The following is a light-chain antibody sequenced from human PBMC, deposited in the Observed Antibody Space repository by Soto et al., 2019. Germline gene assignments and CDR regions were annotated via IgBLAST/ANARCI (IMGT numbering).Light chain of an antibody. CDR2: DVS. CDR1: SSDVGAYNY. Sequence: QSALTQPASGSGSPGQAITISCTGTSSDVGAYNYDSWYQQYPGEAPKVIIYDVSHRPAGVSNRFSGSKSGNTASLTISGLQTQDEADYYCSSYTSATTYVFVTGTKVTVL. CDR3: SSYTSATTYV. V-gene: IGLV2-14*01. J-gene: IGLJ1*01.